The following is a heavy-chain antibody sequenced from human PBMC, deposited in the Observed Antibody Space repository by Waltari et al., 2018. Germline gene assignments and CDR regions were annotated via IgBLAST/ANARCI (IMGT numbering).Heavy chain of an antibody. CDR1: GYMFRNFG. J-gene: IGHJ5*02. Sequence: QIQLVQSGGEVKKPGASVKVSCKASGYMFRNFGIFWVRQAPGQGLEVMGWIAAYNGNTNYAQTFQGRRTLTTDTSASTAYMEWSSLTSDDTAVYYCARERRDDNNSVRWLDPWGQGTLVTVSS. V-gene: IGHV1-18*01. CDR3: ARERRDDNNSVRWLDP. CDR2: IAAYNGNT. D-gene: IGHD3-10*02.